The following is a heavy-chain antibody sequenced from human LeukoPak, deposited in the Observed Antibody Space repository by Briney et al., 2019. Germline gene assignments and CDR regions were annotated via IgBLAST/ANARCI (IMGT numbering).Heavy chain of an antibody. J-gene: IGHJ6*03. CDR2: INHSGST. CDR1: GGSFSGYY. V-gene: IGHV4-34*01. D-gene: IGHD3-10*01. CDR3: ARNGYGSGSYGGYYYYMDV. Sequence: SETLSLTCAVYGGSFSGYYWSWIRQPPGKGLEWIGEINHSGSTNYNPSLKSRVTISVDTSKNQFSLKLSSVTAADTAVYYCARNGYGSGSYGGYYYYMDVWGKGTTVTISS.